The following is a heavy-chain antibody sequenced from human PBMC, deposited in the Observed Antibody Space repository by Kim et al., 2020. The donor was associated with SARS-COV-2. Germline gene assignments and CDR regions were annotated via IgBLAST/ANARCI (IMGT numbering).Heavy chain of an antibody. CDR2: INHSGST. D-gene: IGHD3-3*01. CDR3: ARGGNYDFWSGYYVASRPIDY. CDR1: GGSFSGYY. V-gene: IGHV4-34*01. J-gene: IGHJ4*02. Sequence: SETLSLTCAVYGGSFSGYYWSWIRQPPGKGLEWIGEINHSGSTNYNPSLKSRVTISVDTSKNQFSLKLSSVTAADTAVYYCARGGNYDFWSGYYVASRPIDYWGQGTLVTVSS.